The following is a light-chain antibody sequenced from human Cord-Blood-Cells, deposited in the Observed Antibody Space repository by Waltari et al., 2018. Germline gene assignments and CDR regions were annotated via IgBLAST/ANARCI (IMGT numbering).Light chain of an antibody. CDR3: QSADSSGTYYV. V-gene: IGLV3-25*03. CDR2: KDS. Sequence: SYELTQPPSVSVSRGQTVRSTCSGDASPKQNAYWYQQKPGQAPVLGIYKDSERPSGIPERFSGSSSGTTVTLTISGVQAEDEADYYCQSADSSGTYYVFGTGTKVTVL. J-gene: IGLJ1*01. CDR1: ASPKQN.